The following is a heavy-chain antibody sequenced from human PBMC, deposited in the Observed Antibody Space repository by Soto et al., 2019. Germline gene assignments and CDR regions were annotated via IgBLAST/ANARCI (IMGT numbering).Heavy chain of an antibody. CDR2: ISPYNGNT. D-gene: IGHD6-19*01. J-gene: IGHJ5*02. CDR3: ARVTAVAGNSWFDP. V-gene: IGHV1-18*01. CDR1: GYTFTSYG. Sequence: ASVKVSCKASGYTFTSYGISWVRQAPGQGLEWMGWISPYNGNTNYAQKLQGRVTMTTDTSTSIAYMELRSLRSDDTAVYYCARVTAVAGNSWFDPWGQGTLVTVSS.